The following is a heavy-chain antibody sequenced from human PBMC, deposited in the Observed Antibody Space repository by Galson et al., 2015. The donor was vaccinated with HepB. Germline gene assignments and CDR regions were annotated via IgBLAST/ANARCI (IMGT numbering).Heavy chain of an antibody. V-gene: IGHV3-7*01. CDR2: IKADGSEK. J-gene: IGHJ5*02. Sequence: SLRLSCAASGFTFHKYWMTWVRQAPGKGLEWVANIKADGSEKYYVDSVKGRFTISRDNAKNSLYLQMNGLRIEDTALYYCATLPPDIPWGQGTLVTVSS. CDR3: ATLPPDIP. D-gene: IGHD3-9*01. CDR1: GFTFHKYW.